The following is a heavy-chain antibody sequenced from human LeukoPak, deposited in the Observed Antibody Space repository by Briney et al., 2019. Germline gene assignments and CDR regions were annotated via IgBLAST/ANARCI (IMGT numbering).Heavy chain of an antibody. CDR2: ISGSGGST. V-gene: IGHV3-23*01. J-gene: IGHJ4*02. Sequence: GGSLRLSCAASGFTFSSYAMSWVRQAPGKGLEWVSGISGSGGSTYYADSVKGRFTISRDNSKNTLYVQMNSLRAEDTAVYYCAKEGAIAGTSPVDYWGREPWSPSPQ. CDR1: GFTFSSYA. CDR3: AKEGAIAGTSPVDY. D-gene: IGHD6-13*01.